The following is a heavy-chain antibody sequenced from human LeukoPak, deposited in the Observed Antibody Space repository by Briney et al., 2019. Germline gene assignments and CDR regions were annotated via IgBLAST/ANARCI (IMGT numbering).Heavy chain of an antibody. Sequence: SDTLSLTCTVSGGSFNSHFWSWIRQPPGKGLEMIGHIYYNRATTYNPSLRGRVTMSIDVSKNQFSLELTSVTTTDTAVYYCARFSSDCGETSCYLTYWGQGILVTVSS. CDR3: ARFSSDCGETSCYLTY. J-gene: IGHJ4*02. V-gene: IGHV4-59*08. CDR1: GGSFNSHF. CDR2: IYYNRAT. D-gene: IGHD2-2*01.